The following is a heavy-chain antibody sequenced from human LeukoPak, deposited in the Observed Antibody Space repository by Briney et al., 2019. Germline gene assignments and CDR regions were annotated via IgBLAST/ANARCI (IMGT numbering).Heavy chain of an antibody. CDR1: GFTFSTYA. Sequence: GGSLRLSCAASGFTFSTYAMHWVRQAPGKGLEWVAVISYDGSNKYFADSVKGRFTISRDNSKNTLYLQMSSLRPEDTAVYYCAKDQLAGLSRPYVFDIWGQGTMVTV. D-gene: IGHD1-1*01. CDR2: ISYDGSNK. CDR3: AKDQLAGLSRPYVFDI. V-gene: IGHV3-30*18. J-gene: IGHJ3*02.